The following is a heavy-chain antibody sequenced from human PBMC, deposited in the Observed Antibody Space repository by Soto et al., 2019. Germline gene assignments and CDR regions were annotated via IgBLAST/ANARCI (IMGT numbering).Heavy chain of an antibody. Sequence: SETLSLTYTVSGGSMSRYYWTWIRQPPGKGLEWIGNIHYIGSTNYNPSLKSRVTILLGTSTSQFSLKVSSVTAADTAVYYCARDLTISSTDGPLDPWGHGTLVTVSS. CDR1: GGSMSRYY. CDR2: IHYIGST. CDR3: ARDLTISSTDGPLDP. D-gene: IGHD1-1*01. J-gene: IGHJ5*02. V-gene: IGHV4-59*01.